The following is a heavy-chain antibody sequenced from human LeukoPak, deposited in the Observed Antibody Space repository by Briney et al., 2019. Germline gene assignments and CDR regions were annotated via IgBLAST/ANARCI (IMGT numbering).Heavy chain of an antibody. D-gene: IGHD3-10*02. V-gene: IGHV3-23*01. CDR2: ISASGRDT. J-gene: IGHJ4*02. Sequence: QPGGSLRLSCAASGFTFSSDAMSWVRQAPGKGLEWVSGISASGRDTYYADSVKGRFTISRDNSKNTLYLQMNSLRAEDTAVYYCAKALDHYYVQLDYWGQGTLVTFSS. CDR3: AKALDHYYVQLDY. CDR1: GFTFSSDA.